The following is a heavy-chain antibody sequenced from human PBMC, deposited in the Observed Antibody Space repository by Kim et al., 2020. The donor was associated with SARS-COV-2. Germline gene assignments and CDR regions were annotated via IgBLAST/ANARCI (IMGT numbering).Heavy chain of an antibody. J-gene: IGHJ6*02. CDR1: GGTFSSYA. CDR3: VRPRSGSGSYLFGEYMDV. V-gene: IGHV1-69*04. CDR2: IIPILGIA. Sequence: SVKVSCKASGGTFSSYAISWVRQAPGQGLEWMGRIIPILGIANYAQKFQGRVTITADKSTSTAYMELSSLRSEDTAVYYCVRPRSGSGSYLFGEYMDVWGQGTPVTVSS. D-gene: IGHD3-10*01.